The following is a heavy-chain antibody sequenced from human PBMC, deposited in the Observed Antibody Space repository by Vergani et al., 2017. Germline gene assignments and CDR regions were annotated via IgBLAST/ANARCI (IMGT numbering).Heavy chain of an antibody. CDR3: AKDMSAAARNYYYGMDV. J-gene: IGHJ6*02. CDR1: GFTFDDYA. Sequence: EVQLVESGGVVVQPGGSLRLSCAASGFTFDDYAMHWVRQAPGKGLEWVSLISWDGGSTYYADSVKGRFNISRDNSKNSLYLQMNSLRAEDTALYYCAKDMSAAARNYYYGMDVWGQGTTVTVSS. D-gene: IGHD6-13*01. V-gene: IGHV3-43D*04. CDR2: ISWDGGST.